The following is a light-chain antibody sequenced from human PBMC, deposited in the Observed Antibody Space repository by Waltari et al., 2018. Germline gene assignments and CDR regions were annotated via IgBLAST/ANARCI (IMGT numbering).Light chain of an antibody. CDR1: SGSVSTTKQ. CDR3: VLYMSSGISV. Sequence: QTVVTQEPSLSVSPGGTVTLTCGLNSGSVSTTKQPSGYQQTPGQAPRTLIYSTNIRSSGVPDRFSGSILGNKAALTITGAQADDESDYYCVLYMSSGISVFGGGTKLTVL. V-gene: IGLV8-61*01. J-gene: IGLJ3*02. CDR2: STN.